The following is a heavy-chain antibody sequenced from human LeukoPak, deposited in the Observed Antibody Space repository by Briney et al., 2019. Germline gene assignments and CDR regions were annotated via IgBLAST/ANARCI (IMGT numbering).Heavy chain of an antibody. V-gene: IGHV4-59*01. Sequence: SETLSLICTVSGGSITSYYWTWIRQPPGKGLEWIGYMYHSGTTSNNPSLKSRVTISVDTSKNQFSLKLRSVTAAGTAVYYCARGLGWGATIFDYWGQGALVTVSS. J-gene: IGHJ4*02. CDR2: MYHSGTT. CDR1: GGSITSYY. D-gene: IGHD1-26*01. CDR3: ARGLGWGATIFDY.